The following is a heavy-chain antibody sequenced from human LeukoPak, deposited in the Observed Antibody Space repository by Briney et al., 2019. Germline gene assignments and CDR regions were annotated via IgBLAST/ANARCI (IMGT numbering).Heavy chain of an antibody. CDR2: INPNNGGT. CDR1: GYSFTGYY. Sequence: ASVKVSCKASGYSFTGYYIHWVRQAPGQGLEWMGWINPNNGGTNFAQKFQGRVTMTRDTSISTAYMELSRLRSDDTAIYYCAKDQNTGYANNWFDPWGQGTLVT. CDR3: AKDQNTGYANNWFDP. J-gene: IGHJ5*02. V-gene: IGHV1-2*02. D-gene: IGHD5-12*01.